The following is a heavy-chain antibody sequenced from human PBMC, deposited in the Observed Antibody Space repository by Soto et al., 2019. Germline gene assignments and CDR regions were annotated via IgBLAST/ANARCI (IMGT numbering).Heavy chain of an antibody. CDR2: INHSGST. D-gene: IGHD2-15*01. CDR1: GGSFSGYY. V-gene: IGHV4-34*01. J-gene: IGHJ4*02. CDR3: ARGVPNCSGGSCYVTDHGY. Sequence: PSETXSLTCAVYGGSFSGYYWSWIRQPPGKGLEWIGEINHSGSTNYNPSLKSRVTISVDTSKNQFSLKLSSVTAADTAVYYCARGVPNCSGGSCYVTDHGYWGEGTLVTVSS.